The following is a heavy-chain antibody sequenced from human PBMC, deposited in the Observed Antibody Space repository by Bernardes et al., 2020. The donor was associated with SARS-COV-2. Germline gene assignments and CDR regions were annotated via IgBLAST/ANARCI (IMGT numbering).Heavy chain of an antibody. J-gene: IGHJ6*02. CDR1: GGSISGDY. D-gene: IGHD2-15*01. Sequence: SETLSLTCTVSGGSISGDYWSWIRQPPGKGLEWIGFMYYTGRTNYNPSLKSRVTVSIDTSKNQFSLNLRSVTAADTAVYYCARDLPGGRMDVWGQGTTVTVSS. V-gene: IGHV4-59*01. CDR3: ARDLPGGRMDV. CDR2: MYYTGRT.